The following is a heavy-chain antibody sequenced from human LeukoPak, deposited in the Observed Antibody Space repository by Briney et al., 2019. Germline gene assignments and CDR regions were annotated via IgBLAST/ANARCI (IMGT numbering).Heavy chain of an antibody. J-gene: IGHJ6*02. CDR3: AGFSHKGV. CDR1: GFTVSTNY. CDR2: IYSGGST. Sequence: GGSLRLSCAASGFTVSTNYMSWVRQAPGKGLEWVALIYSGGSTYYADFVKGRFTISRDNSKNTLYLQMSSLRAEDTAVYYCAGFSHKGVWGQGTAVSVSS. V-gene: IGHV3-66*01.